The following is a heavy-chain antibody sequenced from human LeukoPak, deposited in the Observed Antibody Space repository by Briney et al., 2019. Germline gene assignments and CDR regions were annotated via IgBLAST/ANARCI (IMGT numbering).Heavy chain of an antibody. CDR3: ARVATDYYDSSGYYPYQYYFDY. CDR1: GGSISSSSYY. CDR2: IYYSGST. Sequence: NPSETLSLTCTVSGGSISSSSYYWGWIRQPPGKGLEWIGSIYYSGSTYYNPSLKSRVTISVDTSKNQFSLKLSSVTAADTAVYYCARVATDYYDSSGYYPYQYYFDYWGQGTLVTVSS. V-gene: IGHV4-39*07. D-gene: IGHD3-22*01. J-gene: IGHJ4*02.